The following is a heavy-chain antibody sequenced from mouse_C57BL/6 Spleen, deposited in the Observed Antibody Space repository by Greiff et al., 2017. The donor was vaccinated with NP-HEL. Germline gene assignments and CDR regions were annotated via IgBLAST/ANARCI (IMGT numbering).Heavy chain of an antibody. J-gene: IGHJ4*01. D-gene: IGHD1-1*01. Sequence: QVQLQQPGAELVKPGASVKLSCKASGYTFTSYWMHWVKQRPGQGLEWIGMIHPNSGSTNYNEKFKSKATLTVDKSSSTAYMQLSSLTSEDSAVSYFASLTTVVARGYYAMDYWGKGTSVTVSS. CDR1: GYTFTSYW. V-gene: IGHV1-64*01. CDR3: ASLTTVVARGYYAMDY. CDR2: IHPNSGST.